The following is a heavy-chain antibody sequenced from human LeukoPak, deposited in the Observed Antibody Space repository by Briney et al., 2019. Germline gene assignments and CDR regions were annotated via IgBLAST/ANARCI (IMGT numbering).Heavy chain of an antibody. CDR1: GYSISSGYY. V-gene: IGHV4-38-2*02. Sequence: SETLSLTCTVSGYSISSGYYWGWIRQPPGKGLERIGSIYYSGSTYYNPSLKSRVTISVDTSKNQFSLKLSSVTAADTAVYYCAREVATMRGIISYWGQGTLVTVSS. CDR3: AREVATMRGIISY. CDR2: IYYSGST. J-gene: IGHJ4*02. D-gene: IGHD5-24*01.